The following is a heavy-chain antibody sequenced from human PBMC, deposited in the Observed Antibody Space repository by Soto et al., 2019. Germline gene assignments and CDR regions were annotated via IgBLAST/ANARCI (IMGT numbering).Heavy chain of an antibody. CDR1: GFAFGSYW. D-gene: IGHD6-13*01. Sequence: EVQLVESGGTLVQPGGSLRLSCEGSGFAFGSYWMTWVRQAPGKGLEWVANIRGDGSKKSYLDSVRGRFTIFRDNAENSLYLPMNSLRDEDTALYYCARDVSPQSSSMYLDAFGIWGQGTMVTVSS. V-gene: IGHV3-7*05. J-gene: IGHJ3*02. CDR3: ARDVSPQSSSMYLDAFGI. CDR2: IRGDGSKK.